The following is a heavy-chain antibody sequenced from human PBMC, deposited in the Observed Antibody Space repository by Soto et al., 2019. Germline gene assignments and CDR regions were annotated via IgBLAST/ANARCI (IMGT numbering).Heavy chain of an antibody. V-gene: IGHV4-38-2*02. CDR1: GYCISSGSY. Sequence: ASQTLSLTSTVSGYCISSGSYWAWIRQPPGKGPEWIASIYHGGTTFYNPSLKSRITISVDTSNNQFSLKLTAVTAADTAVYYCARVHVTVVAGSTFDYWGHGTLVTVSS. CDR3: ARVHVTVVAGSTFDY. D-gene: IGHD6-19*01. CDR2: IYHGGTT. J-gene: IGHJ4*01.